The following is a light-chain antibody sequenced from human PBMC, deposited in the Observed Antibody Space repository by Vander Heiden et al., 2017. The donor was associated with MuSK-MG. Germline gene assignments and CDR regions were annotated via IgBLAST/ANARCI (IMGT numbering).Light chain of an antibody. V-gene: IGKV1-39*01. CDR1: QRIATY. J-gene: IGKJ1*01. CDR3: QRSDGNPWT. CDR2: TAS. Sequence: DIQMTQSPASLSASVGDRVTITCRASQRIATYLNWYQQEAGQAPKLLIYTASSLQSGVPSRFSGNASGTDFALTISMLHAHDSSIYYCQRSDGNPWTFGQGTRLXIK.